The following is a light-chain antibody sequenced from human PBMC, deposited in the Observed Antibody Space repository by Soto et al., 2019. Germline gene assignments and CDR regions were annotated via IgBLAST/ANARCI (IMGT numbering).Light chain of an antibody. Sequence: EMVLTQSPGTLSLSPGERTTLSCRASQTVSSRYLAWYQQKPGQAPRLLMYGASNKATGIPDRFSGSGSGTDFTLTISRLEPEDFAVYFCQQYGRSPPFTFSQGTKVEIK. CDR3: QQYGRSPPFT. V-gene: IGKV3-20*01. CDR1: QTVSSRY. CDR2: GAS. J-gene: IGKJ2*01.